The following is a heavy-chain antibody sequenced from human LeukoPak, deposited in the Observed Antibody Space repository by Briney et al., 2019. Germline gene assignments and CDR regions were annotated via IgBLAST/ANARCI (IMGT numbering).Heavy chain of an antibody. D-gene: IGHD3-9*01. CDR2: INHSGST. V-gene: IGHV4-34*09. Sequence: SETLSLTCAVYGGSFSGYYWSWIRQPPGKGLEWIGEINHSGSTNYNPSLKSRVTISVDASKNQFSLKLSSVTAADTAVYYCARDAKVRYYDILTSSYYYYYYMDVWGKGTTVTVSS. J-gene: IGHJ6*03. CDR3: ARDAKVRYYDILTSSYYYYYYMDV. CDR1: GGSFSGYY.